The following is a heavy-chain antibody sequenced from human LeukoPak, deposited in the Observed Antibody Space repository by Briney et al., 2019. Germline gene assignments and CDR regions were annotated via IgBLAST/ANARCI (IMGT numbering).Heavy chain of an antibody. Sequence: PGGSLRLSCAASGFTFSNYAMSWVRQAPGKGLEWVSPISGSGGSTYYADSVKGRFTISRDNSKNTLYLQLNSLRAEDTAVYYCAKDSAQYYYDSSGSFDYWGQGTLVTVSS. V-gene: IGHV3-23*01. J-gene: IGHJ4*02. D-gene: IGHD3-22*01. CDR2: ISGSGGST. CDR3: AKDSAQYYYDSSGSFDY. CDR1: GFTFSNYA.